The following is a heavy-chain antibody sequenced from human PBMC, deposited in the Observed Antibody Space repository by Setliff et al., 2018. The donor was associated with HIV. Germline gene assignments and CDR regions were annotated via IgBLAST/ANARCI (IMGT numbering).Heavy chain of an antibody. CDR3: VGPDYEDPQGGQ. J-gene: IGHJ1*01. V-gene: IGHV3-7*03. CDR1: GFAFNKFW. CDR2: INRDGSAE. D-gene: IGHD3-22*01. Sequence: PGESLKISCAASGFAFNKFWMSWVRQAPGKGLEWPANINRDGSAEAYVGSVKGRFSISRDNAKNSVYLQMNSLRAADTAVYYCVGPDYEDPQGGQWGQGTLVTVSS.